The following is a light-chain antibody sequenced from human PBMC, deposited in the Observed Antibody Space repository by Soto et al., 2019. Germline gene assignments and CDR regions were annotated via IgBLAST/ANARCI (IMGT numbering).Light chain of an antibody. CDR3: CSYAGSYTYV. V-gene: IGLV2-11*01. J-gene: IGLJ1*01. CDR1: TSDVGGYNY. CDR2: DVS. Sequence: QSALTQPRSVSGSPGQSVTISCTGTTSDVGGYNYVSWYQQHPGKAPKLMIYDVSERPSGVPDRFSGSKSGNTASLTISGLQAEDEADCYCCSYAGSYTYVFGTGTKLTVL.